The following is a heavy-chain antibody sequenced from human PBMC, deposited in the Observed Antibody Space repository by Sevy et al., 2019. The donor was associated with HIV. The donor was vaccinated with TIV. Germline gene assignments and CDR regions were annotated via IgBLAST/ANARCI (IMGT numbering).Heavy chain of an antibody. CDR2: VNPKSGAT. J-gene: IGHJ6*02. V-gene: IGHV1-2*02. Sequence: ASVKVSCKASGYTFTDTGYYVHWVRQAPGQGLEWMGWVNPKSGATNYAQKFQGRVTMTRDTSVSTANMELSTLRSDDTAVYYCARESYDFWTGPVDYDYGMDVWGQGTTVTVSS. CDR3: ARESYDFWTGPVDYDYGMDV. CDR1: GYTFTDTGYY. D-gene: IGHD3-3*01.